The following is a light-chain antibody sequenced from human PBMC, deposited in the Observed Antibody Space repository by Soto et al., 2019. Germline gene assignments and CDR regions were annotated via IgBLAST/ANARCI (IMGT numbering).Light chain of an antibody. Sequence: DIQLTQSPSSLSASVGDRFTITCRASQGIITYLNWYQQKPGKAPNLLIYSSSTLQSGVPSRFSGSGSGTDFTLTISSLQPEDFATYYCQQAASFPITFGQGTRLEI. V-gene: IGKV1-39*01. CDR2: SSS. CDR1: QGIITY. CDR3: QQAASFPIT. J-gene: IGKJ5*01.